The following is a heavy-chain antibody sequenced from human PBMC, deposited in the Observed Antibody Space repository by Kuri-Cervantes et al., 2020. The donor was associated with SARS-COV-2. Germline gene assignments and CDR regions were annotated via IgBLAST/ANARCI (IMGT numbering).Heavy chain of an antibody. J-gene: IGHJ5*02. CDR3: AREDRGWFDP. CDR2: IYHSGST. V-gene: IGHV4-38-2*02. CDR1: GYSISGSYY. Sequence: SETLSLTCSVSGYSISGSYYWGWIRQPPGKGLEWIGSIYHSGSTYYNPSLKSRVTISVDTSKNQFSLKLSSVTAADTAVYYCAREDRGWFDPWGQGTLVTVSS.